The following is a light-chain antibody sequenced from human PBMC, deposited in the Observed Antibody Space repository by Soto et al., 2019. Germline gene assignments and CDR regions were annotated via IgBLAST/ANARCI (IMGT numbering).Light chain of an antibody. Sequence: DIQMTQSPSTLSASVGDRVTITCRASQSISSWLAWYQQKPGKAPKLLIYDASSLESGVPSRFSGSGSGTEFSLTISSLQPDDFVTYYCQQYNSYSRTFGQGTKVEIK. CDR1: QSISSW. CDR3: QQYNSYSRT. V-gene: IGKV1-5*01. J-gene: IGKJ1*01. CDR2: DAS.